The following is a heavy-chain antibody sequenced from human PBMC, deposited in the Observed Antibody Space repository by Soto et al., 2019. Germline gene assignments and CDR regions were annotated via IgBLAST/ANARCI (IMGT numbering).Heavy chain of an antibody. CDR2: INHSGST. Sequence: SETLSLTCAVYGGSFSGYYWSWIRQPPGKGLEWIGEINHSGSTNYNPSLKSRVTISVDTSKNQFSLKLSSVTAADTAVYYCARAEYCSSTSCYSNWFDPWGQGTLVTVS. CDR3: ARAEYCSSTSCYSNWFDP. J-gene: IGHJ5*02. CDR1: GGSFSGYY. D-gene: IGHD2-2*01. V-gene: IGHV4-34*01.